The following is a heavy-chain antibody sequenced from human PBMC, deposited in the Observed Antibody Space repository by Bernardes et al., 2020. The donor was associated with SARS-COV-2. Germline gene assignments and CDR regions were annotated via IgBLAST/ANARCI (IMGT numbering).Heavy chain of an antibody. V-gene: IGHV3-23*01. Sequence: GGSLRLSCAASGFTFSSYAMRWVRQAPGKGLEWVSVISGSGGRTFYADSVQGRFTISRDNSKTTLFLQMNSLRANDTAVYYCAKGVDSSTWLEYFQEWGQGTLVTVSS. CDR3: AKGVDSSTWLEYFQE. CDR1: GFTFSSYA. J-gene: IGHJ1*01. D-gene: IGHD6-13*01. CDR2: ISGSGGRT.